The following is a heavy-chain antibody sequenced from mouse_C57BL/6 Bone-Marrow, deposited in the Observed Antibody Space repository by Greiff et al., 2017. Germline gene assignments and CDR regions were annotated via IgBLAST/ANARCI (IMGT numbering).Heavy chain of an antibody. J-gene: IGHJ1*03. Sequence: EVQRVESGGDLVKPGGSLKLSCAASGFTFSSYGMSWVRQTPDKRLEWVATISSGGSYTYYPDSVKGRFTISRDNAKNTLYLQMISLKSEDTAMYYCARHYYGSSRYWYFDVWGTGTTVTVSS. D-gene: IGHD1-1*01. CDR1: GFTFSSYG. CDR2: ISSGGSYT. CDR3: ARHYYGSSRYWYFDV. V-gene: IGHV5-6*01.